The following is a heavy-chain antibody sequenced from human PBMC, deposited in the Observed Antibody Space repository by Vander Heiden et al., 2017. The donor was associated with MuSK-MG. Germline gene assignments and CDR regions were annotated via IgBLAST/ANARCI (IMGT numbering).Heavy chain of an antibody. CDR2: ISGDGGGS. CDR3: VKSLYKRWYADY. CDR1: GFTFDDYF. D-gene: IGHD2-15*01. V-gene: IGHV3-43*02. J-gene: IGHJ4*02. Sequence: EVQLVESGGGVVQPGGSLRLSCTASGFTFDDYFMQWYRQAPGKGLECVALISGDGGGSYYADSVKGRFTVSKDNRKNSLYLQMNSLKSEDTALYYCVKSLYKRWYADYWGQGTLVTVSS.